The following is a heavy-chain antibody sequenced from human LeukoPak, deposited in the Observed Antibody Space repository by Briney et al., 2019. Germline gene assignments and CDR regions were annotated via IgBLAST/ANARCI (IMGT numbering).Heavy chain of an antibody. Sequence: ASVKVSCKASGYTFTVYYMHWVRQAPGQGLEWMGWINPNSGGTNYAQKFQGRVTMTRDTSISTAYMELSRLRSDDTAVYYCARGTLPHMLGFGELPNDYWGQGTLVTVSS. CDR2: INPNSGGT. D-gene: IGHD3-10*01. CDR3: ARGTLPHMLGFGELPNDY. CDR1: GYTFTVYY. J-gene: IGHJ4*02. V-gene: IGHV1-2*02.